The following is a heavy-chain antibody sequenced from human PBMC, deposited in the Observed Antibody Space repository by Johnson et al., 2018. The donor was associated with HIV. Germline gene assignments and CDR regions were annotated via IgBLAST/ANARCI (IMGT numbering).Heavy chain of an antibody. CDR2: ISGSGGST. CDR3: ASKIVVVPGGVGTFDI. J-gene: IGHJ3*02. D-gene: IGHD3-22*01. Sequence: EVQLVESGGVVVQPGGSLRLSCASSGFTFSSYAMSWVRQAPGKGLEWVSAISGSGGSTYYADSVKGRFTISRDNSKNTLYLQMNSLRAEDTAVYYCASKIVVVPGGVGTFDIWGQGTMVTVSS. V-gene: IGHV3-23*04. CDR1: GFTFSSYA.